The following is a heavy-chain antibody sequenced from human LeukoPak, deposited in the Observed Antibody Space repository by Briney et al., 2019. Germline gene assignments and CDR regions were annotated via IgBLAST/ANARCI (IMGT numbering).Heavy chain of an antibody. J-gene: IGHJ4*02. CDR2: ISWDSVGI. CDR1: GFTFDDYA. Sequence: PGGSLRLSCAASGFTFDDYAMHWVRQGPGKGLEWVSSISWDSVGIDYGDSVKGRFTISIDNAKNSLYLQMNSLRAEDTALYYCARGPGMATRKRYFHNWGQGTLVTVSS. V-gene: IGHV3-9*01. CDR3: ARGPGMATRKRYFHN. D-gene: IGHD5-24*01.